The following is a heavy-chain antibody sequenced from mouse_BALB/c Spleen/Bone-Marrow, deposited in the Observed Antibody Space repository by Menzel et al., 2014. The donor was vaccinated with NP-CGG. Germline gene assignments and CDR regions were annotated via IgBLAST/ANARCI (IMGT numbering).Heavy chain of an antibody. V-gene: IGHV1S74*01. D-gene: IGHD2-1*01. Sequence: QVQLQQSGPQLVRPGASVKISCKASGYSFTSYWMHWVKQRPGQGLEWIGMIDPSDSETRLNQKFKDKATLTVDKSSSTAYMQLSSPTSEDSAVYERASPSDGNPFAYWGQGTLVTVSA. CDR2: IDPSDSET. CDR3: ASPSDGNPFAY. J-gene: IGHJ3*01. CDR1: GYSFTSYW.